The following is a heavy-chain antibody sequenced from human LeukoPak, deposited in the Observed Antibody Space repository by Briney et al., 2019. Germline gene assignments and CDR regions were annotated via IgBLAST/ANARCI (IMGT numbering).Heavy chain of an antibody. V-gene: IGHV3-33*01. J-gene: IGHJ4*02. CDR1: GFTFNNCA. CDR2: ISYDGSNK. D-gene: IGHD5-12*01. CDR3: ARDPGATGAYFDY. Sequence: GGSLRLSCAASGFTFNNCAMRWVRQAPGKGLEWVAIISYDGSNKFYSDSVKGRFTISRDNSKNTLYLQMNSLRAEDTAVYYCARDPGATGAYFDYWGQGTLVTVSS.